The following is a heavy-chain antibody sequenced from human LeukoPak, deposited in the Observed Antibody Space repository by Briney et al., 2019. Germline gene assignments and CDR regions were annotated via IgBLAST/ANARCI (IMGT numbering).Heavy chain of an antibody. V-gene: IGHV4-4*07. D-gene: IGHD1-7*01. Sequence: SETLSLTSTVAGGSISTYYWSWIRPPAGKGLEWIGRIYADGRTTNYISSLKSRVTVSLDTSKSQFSLKLSSVTAADTAVYYCARGGNYDPTHGYFYQYMDVWGKGTTVTVS. CDR2: IYADGRTT. J-gene: IGHJ6*03. CDR1: GGSISTYY. CDR3: ARGGNYDPTHGYFYQYMDV.